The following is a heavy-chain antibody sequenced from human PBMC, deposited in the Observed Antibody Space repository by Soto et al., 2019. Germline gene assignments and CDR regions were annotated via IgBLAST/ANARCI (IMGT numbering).Heavy chain of an antibody. D-gene: IGHD3-10*01. V-gene: IGHV1-24*01. Sequence: ASVKVSCKVSGYTLTELSMHWVRQAPGKGLEWMGGFDPEDGETIYAQKFQGRVTMTEDTSTDTAYMELSSLRSEDTAVYYCATALYGSGSYNLLDYWGQGTLVTVSS. J-gene: IGHJ4*02. CDR3: ATALYGSGSYNLLDY. CDR1: GYTLTELS. CDR2: FDPEDGET.